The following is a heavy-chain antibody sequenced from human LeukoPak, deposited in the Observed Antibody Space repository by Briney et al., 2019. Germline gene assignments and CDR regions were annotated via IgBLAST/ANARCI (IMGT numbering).Heavy chain of an antibody. D-gene: IGHD6-19*01. J-gene: IGHJ6*03. CDR3: AKGPGSGWYYYYYYMDV. Sequence: GGSLRLSCAASGFTFSSYAMSWVRQAPGKGLEWVSAISGSGGSTYYADSVKGRFTISRDNSKNTLYLQMNSLRAEDTAVYYCAKGPGSGWYYYYYYMDVWGKGTTATVSS. V-gene: IGHV3-23*01. CDR1: GFTFSSYA. CDR2: ISGSGGST.